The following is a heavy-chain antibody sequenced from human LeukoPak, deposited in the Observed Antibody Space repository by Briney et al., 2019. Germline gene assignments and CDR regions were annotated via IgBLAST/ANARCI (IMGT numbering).Heavy chain of an antibody. V-gene: IGHV1-8*02. Sequence: ASVKVSCKASGYTFTSYGIKWVRQATGQGLEWMGWMNPNSGNTGYAQKFQGRVTMTRNTSISTAYMELSSLRSEDTAVYYCARGRSAGPYYDFWSGYYHNGMDVWGQGTTVTVSS. D-gene: IGHD3-3*01. J-gene: IGHJ6*02. CDR2: MNPNSGNT. CDR1: GYTFTSYG. CDR3: ARGRSAGPYYDFWSGYYHNGMDV.